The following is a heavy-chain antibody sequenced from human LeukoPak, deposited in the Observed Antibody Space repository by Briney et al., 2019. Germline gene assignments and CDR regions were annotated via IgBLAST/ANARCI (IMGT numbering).Heavy chain of an antibody. Sequence: GASVKVSCKASGYTFTSYGISWVRQAPGQGLEWMGWINTNTGNPTYAQGFTGRFVFSLDTSVTTAYLQISSLKAEDTAVYYCAREASTWYGPCLDVWGQGTTVTVSS. CDR2: INTNTGNP. D-gene: IGHD6-13*01. CDR3: AREASTWYGPCLDV. V-gene: IGHV7-4-1*02. CDR1: GYTFTSYG. J-gene: IGHJ6*02.